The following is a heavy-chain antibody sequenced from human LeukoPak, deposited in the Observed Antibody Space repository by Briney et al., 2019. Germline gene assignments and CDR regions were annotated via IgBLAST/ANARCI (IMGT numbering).Heavy chain of an antibody. D-gene: IGHD3-9*01. V-gene: IGHV4-39*01. J-gene: IGHJ3*02. CDR1: GGFISSSFYH. CDR2: IYYSGSP. CDR3: ARQGRYYDILTGWGHLDAFDI. Sequence: PSDPLSLTCTVSGGFISSSFYHWGWIRQPPGKGLEWIGSIYYSGSPYYNPSLQSRVTISVDTSKNQFSLKLSSVTAADTAVYYCARQGRYYDILTGWGHLDAFDIWGQGTMVTVSS.